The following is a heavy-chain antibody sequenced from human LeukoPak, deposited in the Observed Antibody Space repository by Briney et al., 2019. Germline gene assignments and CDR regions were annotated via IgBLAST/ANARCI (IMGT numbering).Heavy chain of an antibody. CDR1: GFTFSSYA. J-gene: IGHJ4*02. CDR3: AKEGGDYYDSSGSITPFDY. D-gene: IGHD3-22*01. Sequence: PGGSLRPSCAASGFTFSSYAMSWVRQAPGKGLEWVSAISGSGGSTYYADSVKGRFTISRDNSKNTLYLQMNSLRAEDTAVYYCAKEGGDYYDSSGSITPFDYWGQGTLVTVSS. V-gene: IGHV3-23*01. CDR2: ISGSGGST.